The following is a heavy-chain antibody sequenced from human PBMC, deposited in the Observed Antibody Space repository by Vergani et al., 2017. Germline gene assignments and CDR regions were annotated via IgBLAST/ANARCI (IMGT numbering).Heavy chain of an antibody. J-gene: IGHJ6*03. Sequence: QVQLQQWGAGLLKPSETLSLTCAVYGGSFSGYYWSWIRQPPGKGLEWIGEINHSGSTNYNPSLKSRVTISVDTSKNQFSLKLSSVTAADTAVYYCARGLRVRCFVGPAAPAHMDVWGKGTTVTVSS. CDR2: INHSGST. CDR1: GGSFSGYY. D-gene: IGHD3-9*01. CDR3: ARGLRVRCFVGPAAPAHMDV. V-gene: IGHV4-34*01.